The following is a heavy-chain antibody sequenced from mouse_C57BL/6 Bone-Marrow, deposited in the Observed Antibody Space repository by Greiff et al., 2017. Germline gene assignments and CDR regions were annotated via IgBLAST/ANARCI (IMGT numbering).Heavy chain of an antibody. V-gene: IGHV1-7*01. D-gene: IGHD1-1*01. CDR1: GYTFTSYW. Sequence: QVQLQQSGAELAKPGASVKLSCTASGYTFTSYWMHWVKQRPGQGLEWIGYINPSSGYTKYNQKFKDKATLTADKSSSTAYMQLSSLTYEDSAVYYCAIYYYGSSYENYAMDYWGQGTSVTVSS. CDR3: AIYYYGSSYENYAMDY. J-gene: IGHJ4*01. CDR2: INPSSGYT.